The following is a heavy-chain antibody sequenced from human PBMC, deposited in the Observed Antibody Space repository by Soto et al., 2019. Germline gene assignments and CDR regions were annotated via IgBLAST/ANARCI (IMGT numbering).Heavy chain of an antibody. CDR1: GFTFSSYG. D-gene: IGHD3-10*01. V-gene: IGHV3-30*18. J-gene: IGHJ3*02. Sequence: QVQLVESGGGVVQPGRSLRLSCAASGFTFSSYGMHWVRQAPGKGLEWVAVISYDGSNKYYADSVKGRFTISRDNSKKTLYLQMNSLRAEDTAVYLCAKALDYCSGLDAFDIWGQGTMVTVSS. CDR2: ISYDGSNK. CDR3: AKALDYCSGLDAFDI.